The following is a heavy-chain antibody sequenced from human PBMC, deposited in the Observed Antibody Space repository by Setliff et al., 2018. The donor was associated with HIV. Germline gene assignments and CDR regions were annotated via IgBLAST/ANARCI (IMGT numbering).Heavy chain of an antibody. J-gene: IGHJ5*02. Sequence: GESLTISCKGPEYDFTNYWIGWVRQMPGRGLEWQGITYPAASHTIYSPSFQGQVTISVDTSITTVYLQWSSLKASDSAMYYCVRRTWSDVRMDPWGQGTLVTVSS. CDR2: TYPAASHT. D-gene: IGHD1-1*01. V-gene: IGHV5-51*01. CDR1: EYDFTNYW. CDR3: VRRTWSDVRMDP.